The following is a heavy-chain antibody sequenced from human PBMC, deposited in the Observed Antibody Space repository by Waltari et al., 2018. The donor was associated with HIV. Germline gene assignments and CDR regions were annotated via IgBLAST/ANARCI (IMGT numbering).Heavy chain of an antibody. V-gene: IGHV3-48*01. CDR2: SSSTRTTI. CDR1: GFTFSTYS. CDR3: ARDITLTPGPDY. D-gene: IGHD3-16*01. J-gene: IGHJ4*02. Sequence: EVHLVESGGGPVQPGGSMRLSCAASGFTFSTYSMNWVRQAPGKGREWISYSSSTRTTIFYADPVKGRFTIARDNAKNSLDLQMNNLSAEDTAVYYCARDITLTPGPDYWGQGTLVTVSS.